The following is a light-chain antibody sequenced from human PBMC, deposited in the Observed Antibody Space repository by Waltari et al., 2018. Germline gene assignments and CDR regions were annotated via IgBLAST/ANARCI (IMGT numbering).Light chain of an antibody. CDR3: AAWDDSLNGLYV. V-gene: IGLV1-44*01. CDR1: SSNIGRTA. J-gene: IGLJ1*01. Sequence: QSILTQPPSVSGTPGQRVTISCSGSSSNIGRTAVTWYQQLPGSAPKLLIYTDSQRPSGVPDRFSGSKSGTSASLAISGLRSEDEAEYYCAAWDDSLNGLYVFGTGTKVTVL. CDR2: TDS.